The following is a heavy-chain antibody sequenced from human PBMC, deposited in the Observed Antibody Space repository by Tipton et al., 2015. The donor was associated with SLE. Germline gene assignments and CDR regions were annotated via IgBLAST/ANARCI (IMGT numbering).Heavy chain of an antibody. CDR3: ARDEGGYSYGTGFDH. V-gene: IGHV3-48*03. Sequence: SLRLSCAASGFTFSSYEMNWVRQAPGQGLEWVSYISSSGSTIYYADSVKGRFTISRDNAKNSLYLQMNSLRAEDTAVYYCARDEGGYSYGTGFDHWGQGTLVTVSS. CDR2: ISSSGSTI. D-gene: IGHD5-18*01. CDR1: GFTFSSYE. J-gene: IGHJ4*02.